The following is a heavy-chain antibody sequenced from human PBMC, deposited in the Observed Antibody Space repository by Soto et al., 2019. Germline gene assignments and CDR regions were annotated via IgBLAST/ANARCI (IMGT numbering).Heavy chain of an antibody. J-gene: IGHJ6*02. CDR3: ARSYPNTIFGVVPSRGLDV. CDR1: GVSISSNY. D-gene: IGHD3-3*01. V-gene: IGHV4-59*01. Sequence: SETLSLTCLVSGVSISSNYWSWIRQPPGQGLEWIGYIHNTGDTNFNPSLKNRVVISVDTSKNQFSLRLSSVTAADTAVYYCARSYPNTIFGVVPSRGLDVWGQGTTVTVSS. CDR2: IHNTGDT.